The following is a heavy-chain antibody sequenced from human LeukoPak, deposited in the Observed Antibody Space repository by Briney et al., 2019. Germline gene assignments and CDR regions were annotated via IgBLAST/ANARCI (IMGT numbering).Heavy chain of an antibody. CDR1: GFLFSTYA. CDR3: ARDTYGCDY. V-gene: IGHV3-30-3*01. D-gene: IGHD4-17*01. J-gene: IGHJ4*02. Sequence: PGGSLRLSCAASGFLFSTYAMHWVRQTPGKGLEWVAVISFDGNNKYHADSVKGRFTISRDDSKNTLYLQMNSLRAEDTAMYFCARDTYGCDYWGQGTLVTVSS. CDR2: ISFDGNNK.